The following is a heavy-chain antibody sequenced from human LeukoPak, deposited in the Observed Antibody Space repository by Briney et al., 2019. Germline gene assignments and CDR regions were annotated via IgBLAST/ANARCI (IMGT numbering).Heavy chain of an antibody. D-gene: IGHD6-19*01. CDR3: ARGAYGYSSGWYTNWFDP. Sequence: ASVKVSCKASGYTFTSYDINWVRQAAGQGLEWMGWMNPNSGNTGYAQKFQGRVTMTRNTSISTAYMELSSLRSEDTAVYYCARGAYGYSSGWYTNWFDPWGQGTLVTVSS. CDR1: GYTFTSYD. V-gene: IGHV1-8*01. J-gene: IGHJ5*02. CDR2: MNPNSGNT.